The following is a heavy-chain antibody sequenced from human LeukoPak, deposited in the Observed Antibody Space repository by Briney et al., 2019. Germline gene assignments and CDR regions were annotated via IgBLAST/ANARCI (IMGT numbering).Heavy chain of an antibody. D-gene: IGHD1-1*01. CDR2: ISSDSTTM. V-gene: IGHV3-48*02. CDR1: GFTFSTYI. J-gene: IGHJ1*01. Sequence: GGSLRLSCVASGFTFSTYIMNWVRQAPGKGLEWVSYISSDSTTMNYADSVRGRFIISRDNAKSSLFQQMNSLRDEDTAVYYCARGTATTGGYFQHCGPGTLVTVSS. CDR3: ARGTATTGGYFQH.